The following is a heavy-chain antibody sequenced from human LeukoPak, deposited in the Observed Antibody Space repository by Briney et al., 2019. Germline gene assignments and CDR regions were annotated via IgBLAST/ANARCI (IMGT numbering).Heavy chain of an antibody. D-gene: IGHD5-12*01. CDR3: ARVDSGYDFENAFDY. CDR2: ISAYNGNT. J-gene: IGHJ4*02. V-gene: IGHV1-18*01. CDR1: GYTFTSYG. Sequence: ASVKVSCKASGYTFTSYGISWVRQAPGQGLEWMGWISAYNGNTNYAQKLQGRVTMTRDTSISTAYMELSRLRSDDTAVYYCARVDSGYDFENAFDYWGQGTLVTVSS.